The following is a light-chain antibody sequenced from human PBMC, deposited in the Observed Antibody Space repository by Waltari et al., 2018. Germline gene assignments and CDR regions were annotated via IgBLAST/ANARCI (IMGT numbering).Light chain of an antibody. CDR3: CTYTGGYTWV. CDR2: DVS. V-gene: IGLV2-11*01. Sequence: QSALTQPRSVSGSPGQSVTLPCTGPSGDIGDHDRVSWYQQPPGTAPKLMIYDVSKRPSGVPDRFSGSKSGYTASLTISGLQPDDEADYYCCTYTGGYTWVFGGGTKLTVL. J-gene: IGLJ3*02. CDR1: SGDIGDHDR.